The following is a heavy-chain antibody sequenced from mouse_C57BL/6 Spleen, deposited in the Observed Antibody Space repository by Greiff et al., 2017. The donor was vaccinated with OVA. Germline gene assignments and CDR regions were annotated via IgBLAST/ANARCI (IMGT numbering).Heavy chain of an antibody. CDR2: ISSGGSYT. CDR1: GFTFSSYG. V-gene: IGHV5-6*01. J-gene: IGHJ4*01. Sequence: EVQRVESGGDLVKPGGSLKLSCAASGFTFSSYGMSWVRQTPDKRLEWVATISSGGSYTDYPDSVKGRFTISRDNAKNTLYLQMSSLKSEDTAMYYCARHGPGAMDYWGQGTSVTVSS. CDR3: ARHGPGAMDY.